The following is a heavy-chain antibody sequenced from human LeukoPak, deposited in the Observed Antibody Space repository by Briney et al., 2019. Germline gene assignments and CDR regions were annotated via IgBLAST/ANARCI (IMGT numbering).Heavy chain of an antibody. CDR3: ARGRRNYYDSSGYYYNDY. Sequence: SETLSLTCAVYGGSFSGYYWSWIRQPPGKGLEWIGEINHSGSTNYNPSLKSRVTISVDTSKNQFSLKLSSVTAADTAVYYCARGRRNYYDSSGYYYNDYWGQGTLVTVSS. V-gene: IGHV4-34*01. CDR1: GGSFSGYY. D-gene: IGHD3-22*01. CDR2: INHSGST. J-gene: IGHJ4*02.